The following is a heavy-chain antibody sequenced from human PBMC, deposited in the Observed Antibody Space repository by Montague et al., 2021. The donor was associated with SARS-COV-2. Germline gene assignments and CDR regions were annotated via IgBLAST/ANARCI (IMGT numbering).Heavy chain of an antibody. D-gene: IGHD2-2*01. CDR3: ARDVPCDALGP. CDR1: DGSLSPYY. CDR2: IYFSGGA. V-gene: IGHV4-59*01. J-gene: IGHJ5*02. Sequence: SETLSLTCTVSDGSLSPYYWFWIRQPPGKGLEWIGHIYFSGGANYNPSFKSRVAISVDTSKNEISLKLKSVTAADTAVYYCARDVPCDALGPWGQGTLVTVSS.